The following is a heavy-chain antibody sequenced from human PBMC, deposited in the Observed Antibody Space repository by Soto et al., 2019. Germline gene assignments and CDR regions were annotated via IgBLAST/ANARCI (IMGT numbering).Heavy chain of an antibody. J-gene: IGHJ6*02. Sequence: GGSLRLSCAASGFTFSSYGMHWVRQAPGKGLEWVAAISYDGSNKYYADSVKGRFTISRHNSKNTLYRQMNSLRAEDTAVYYCAKDHGGNYNYYYGMDVWGQGTTVTVSS. CDR1: GFTFSSYG. CDR2: ISYDGSNK. D-gene: IGHD2-21*02. CDR3: AKDHGGNYNYYYGMDV. V-gene: IGHV3-30*18.